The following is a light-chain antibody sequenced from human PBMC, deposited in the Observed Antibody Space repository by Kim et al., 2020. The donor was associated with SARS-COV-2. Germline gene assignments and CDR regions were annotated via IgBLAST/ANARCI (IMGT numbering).Light chain of an antibody. CDR3: QTWGSGIRV. CDR1: SGHSSYA. J-gene: IGLJ1*01. Sequence: QLVLTQSPSASASLGASVKLTCTLSSGHSSYAIAWHQQQPEKGPRYLMKLNSDGSHSKGDGIPDRFSGPSSGAERYLTISSLQSEDEADYYCQTWGSGIRVFGTGTKVTVL. V-gene: IGLV4-69*01. CDR2: LNSDGSH.